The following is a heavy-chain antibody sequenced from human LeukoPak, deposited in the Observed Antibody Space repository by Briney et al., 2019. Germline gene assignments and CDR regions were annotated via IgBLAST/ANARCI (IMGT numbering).Heavy chain of an antibody. CDR1: GFIFSTYG. V-gene: IGHV3-33*01. J-gene: IGHJ4*02. D-gene: IGHD1-14*01. Sequence: GSLRLSCAASGFIFSTYGLHWVRQSPGRGLEWVAVIWYDGSQRYYADSVKGRFTISRDDSQNTIYLQMDSLRAEDTAVCYCATSSPRNYFDHWGQGTLVTVSS. CDR2: IWYDGSQR. CDR3: ATSSPRNYFDH.